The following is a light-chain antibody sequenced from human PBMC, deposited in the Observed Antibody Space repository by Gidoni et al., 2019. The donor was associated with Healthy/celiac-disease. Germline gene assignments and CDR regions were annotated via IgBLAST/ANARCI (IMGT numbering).Light chain of an antibody. CDR1: SSDVGSYNL. V-gene: IGLV2-23*02. J-gene: IGLJ2*01. CDR2: EFS. CDR3: CSYAGSRV. Sequence: QSALTQPACVSGSPGQSITISCTGTSSDVGSYNLVSWYPQHPGKAPKLMIYEFSKRPSGVSNRFSGSKSGNTASLTISGLQAEDEADYYCCSYAGSRVFGGGTKLTVL.